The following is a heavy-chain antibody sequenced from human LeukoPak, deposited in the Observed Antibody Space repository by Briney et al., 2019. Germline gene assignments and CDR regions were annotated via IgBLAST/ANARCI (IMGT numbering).Heavy chain of an antibody. CDR1: GYTFSSYA. CDR2: IIPIFGTA. D-gene: IGHD4/OR15-4a*01. CDR3: ARGGAKVFPFDP. V-gene: IGHV1-69*13. Sequence: ASVKVSCKASGYTFSSYAISWVRQAPGQGLEWMGGIIPIFGTANYAQKFQGRVTITADESTSTAYMELSSLRSEDTAVYYCARGGAKVFPFDPWGQGTLVTVSS. J-gene: IGHJ5*02.